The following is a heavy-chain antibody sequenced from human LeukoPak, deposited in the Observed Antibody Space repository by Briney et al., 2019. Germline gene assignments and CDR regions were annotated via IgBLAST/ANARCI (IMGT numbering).Heavy chain of an antibody. CDR2: ITRSSDTI. D-gene: IGHD1-26*01. CDR1: GFTFSDYY. V-gene: IGHV3-11*01. J-gene: IGHJ4*02. Sequence: PGGSLRLSCAASGFTFSDYYMSWIRQAPGKGLEWIAYITRSSDTIYYADSVKGRFTISRDNSKNTLYLQMNSLRAEDTAVYYCAKTLFGSYDYWGQGTLVTVSS. CDR3: AKTLFGSYDY.